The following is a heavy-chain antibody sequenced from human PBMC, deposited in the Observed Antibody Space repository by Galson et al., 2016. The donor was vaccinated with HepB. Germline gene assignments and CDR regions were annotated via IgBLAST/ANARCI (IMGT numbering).Heavy chain of an antibody. Sequence: SLRLSCAASGFTFTNYAMSWVRQAPGKGLEWVSGITGSDGSTRYADSVKGRFIISRDNSKNTLYLQMDSLRAEDTAVYYCAKDRSYSGGWRTYFDYWGQGTLVTVSS. CDR1: GFTFTNYA. V-gene: IGHV3-23*01. CDR3: AKDRSYSGGWRTYFDY. J-gene: IGHJ4*02. D-gene: IGHD6-19*01. CDR2: ITGSDGST.